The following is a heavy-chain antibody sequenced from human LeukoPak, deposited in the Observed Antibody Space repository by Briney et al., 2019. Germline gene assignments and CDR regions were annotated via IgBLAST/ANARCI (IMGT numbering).Heavy chain of an antibody. CDR1: GFTFSSYS. V-gene: IGHV3-21*01. J-gene: IGHJ4*02. CDR3: ARDLLPNYYDSSGPPDY. Sequence: PGGSLRLSCAASGFTFSSYSLNWVRQAPGKGLEWVSSISSSLTYIYYADSVKGRFTISRDNAKNSLYLRMNSLRAEDTAVYYCARDLLPNYYDSSGPPDYWGPGTLVTVSS. CDR2: ISSSLTYI. D-gene: IGHD3-22*01.